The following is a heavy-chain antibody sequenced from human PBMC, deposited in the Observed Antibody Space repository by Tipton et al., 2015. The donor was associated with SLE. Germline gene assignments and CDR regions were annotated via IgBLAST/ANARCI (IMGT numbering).Heavy chain of an antibody. CDR3: AGDDYASGIT. D-gene: IGHD3-10*01. V-gene: IGHV3-21*03. J-gene: IGHJ5*02. CDR2: ISSSSRYI. CDR1: AFTFSRFA. Sequence: SLRLSCAASAFTFSRFAMSWVRQAPGKGLEWVSSISSSSRYIYHAESLKGRFTISRDNAKNSLYLQMNSLRVEDTAVYFCAGDDYASGITWGQGTLVTVSS.